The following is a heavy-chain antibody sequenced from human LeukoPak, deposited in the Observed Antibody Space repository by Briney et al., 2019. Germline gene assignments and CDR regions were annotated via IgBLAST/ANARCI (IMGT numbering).Heavy chain of an antibody. Sequence: SETLSLTCTVSGVSVSSGSYYWSWIRQPPGKGLEWIGYIYYSGSTNYNPSLKSRVTISVDTSKNQFSLKLSSVTAADPAVYYCAKNAGYSSSWIDYWGQGTLVTVSS. V-gene: IGHV4-61*01. CDR2: IYYSGST. J-gene: IGHJ4*02. D-gene: IGHD6-13*01. CDR1: GVSVSSGSYY. CDR3: AKNAGYSSSWIDY.